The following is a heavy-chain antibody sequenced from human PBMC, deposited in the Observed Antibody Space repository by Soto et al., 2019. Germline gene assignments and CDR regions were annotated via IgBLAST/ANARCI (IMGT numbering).Heavy chain of an antibody. V-gene: IGHV3-74*01. CDR2: LNTNGRIT. D-gene: IGHD3-16*01. Sequence: RLSCAASGFTFSNYLMHWFRQAPGQGLVWVSRLNTNGRITDYADSVQGRFTISRDNARNTLYLQINSLRVEDTAVYYCARYLGGVGSXWGQGTLVTVSX. CDR1: GFTFSNYL. J-gene: IGHJ4*02. CDR3: ARYLGGVGSX.